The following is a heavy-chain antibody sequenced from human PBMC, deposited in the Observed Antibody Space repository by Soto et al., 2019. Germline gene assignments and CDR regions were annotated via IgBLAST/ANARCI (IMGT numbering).Heavy chain of an antibody. Sequence: QVQLVQSGAEVKKPRSSVKVSCKASGGTFSSYTISWVRQAPGQGLEWMGRIIPILGIANYAQKFQGRVTITADKSTSTAYMELSSLRSEDTAVYYCARGGGGYYDSSGPFDYWGQGTLVTVSS. V-gene: IGHV1-69*02. CDR2: IIPILGIA. CDR1: GGTFSSYT. D-gene: IGHD3-22*01. CDR3: ARGGGGYYDSSGPFDY. J-gene: IGHJ4*02.